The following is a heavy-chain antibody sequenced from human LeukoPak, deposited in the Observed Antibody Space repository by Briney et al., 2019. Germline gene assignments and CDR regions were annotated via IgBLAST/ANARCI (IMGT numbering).Heavy chain of an antibody. CDR1: GFTVSSNY. CDR2: IYSGGST. V-gene: IGHV3-53*01. CDR3: AKDYDILTGSRFDP. J-gene: IGHJ5*02. D-gene: IGHD3-9*01. Sequence: PGGSLRLSCAASGFTVSSNYMSWVRQAPGKGLEWVSVIYSGGSTYYADSVKGRFTISRDNSKNTLYLQMNSLRAEDTAVYYCAKDYDILTGSRFDPWGQGTLVTVSS.